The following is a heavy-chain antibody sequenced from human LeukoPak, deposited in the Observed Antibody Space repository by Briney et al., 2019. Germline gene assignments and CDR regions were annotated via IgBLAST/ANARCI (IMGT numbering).Heavy chain of an antibody. CDR2: IRYDGTNK. V-gene: IGHV3-30*02. D-gene: IGHD6-6*01. CDR3: AKDGGFSSSSGWFDP. CDR1: GFTFSSYG. J-gene: IGHJ5*02. Sequence: GGALRLSRAASGFTFSSYGMHWVRQAPGKGLGGVAFIRYDGTNKYYADSVKGGYTNSPENSKNTLYLQMNSLRAGDTAVYYSAKDGGFSSSSGWFDPWGQGTLVTVSS.